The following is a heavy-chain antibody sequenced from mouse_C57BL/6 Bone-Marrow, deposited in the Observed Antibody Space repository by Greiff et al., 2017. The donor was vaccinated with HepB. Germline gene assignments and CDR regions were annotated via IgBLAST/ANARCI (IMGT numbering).Heavy chain of an antibody. J-gene: IGHJ2*01. V-gene: IGHV7-1*01. CDR3: ARGGFDY. CDR1: GFTFSDFY. Sequence: EVKLMDSGGGLVQSGRSLRLSCATSGFTFSDFYMEWVRQAPGKGLEWIAASRNKANDYTTEYSASVKGRFIVSRDTSQSILYLQMNALRAEDTAIYYCARGGFDYWGQGTTLTVSS. CDR2: SRNKANDYTT.